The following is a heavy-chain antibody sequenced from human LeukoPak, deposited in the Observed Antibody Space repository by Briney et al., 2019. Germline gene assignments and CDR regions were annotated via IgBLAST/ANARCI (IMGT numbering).Heavy chain of an antibody. V-gene: IGHV4-38-2*02. CDR1: GYSISSGYY. D-gene: IGHD5-12*01. CDR3: ARDPPRVRGYSGYDSNWFDP. J-gene: IGHJ5*02. CDR2: IYHSGST. Sequence: SETLSLTCTVSGYSISSGYYWGWIRQPPGKGLEWIGSIYHSGSTYYNPSLKSRVTISVDTSKNQFSLRLSSVTAADTAVYYCARDPPRVRGYSGYDSNWFDPWGQGTLVTVSS.